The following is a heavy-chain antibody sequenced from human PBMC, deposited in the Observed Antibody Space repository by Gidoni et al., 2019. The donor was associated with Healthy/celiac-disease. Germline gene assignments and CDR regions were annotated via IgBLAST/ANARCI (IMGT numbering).Heavy chain of an antibody. CDR3: AKGGIVVVPAAISGRMSV. J-gene: IGHJ3*01. CDR1: GFTFSSYG. Sequence: QVQLVESGGGVVQPGRSLSLSCAASGFTFSSYGMHWVRQAPGKGLEWVAVITYDGSNKYYADSVKGRFTISRDNSKNTLYLQMNSLRAEDTAVYYCAKGGIVVVPAAISGRMSVWGQGTMVTVSS. V-gene: IGHV3-30*18. D-gene: IGHD2-2*02. CDR2: ITYDGSNK.